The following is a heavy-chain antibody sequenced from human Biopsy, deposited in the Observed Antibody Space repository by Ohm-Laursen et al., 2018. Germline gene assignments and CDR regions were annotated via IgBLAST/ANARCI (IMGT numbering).Heavy chain of an antibody. V-gene: IGHV3-30*02. CDR3: AKDLRNNNWGVEN. Sequence: SLRLSCTASGFTFSSYAMHWVRQAPGKGLEWVALIWYDGSNPYYVDSVKGRFTISRDNSKNTLYLQMNNLRAEDTAVFYCAKDLRNNNWGVENWGQGTLVTVSS. J-gene: IGHJ4*02. CDR2: IWYDGSNP. D-gene: IGHD7-27*01. CDR1: GFTFSSYA.